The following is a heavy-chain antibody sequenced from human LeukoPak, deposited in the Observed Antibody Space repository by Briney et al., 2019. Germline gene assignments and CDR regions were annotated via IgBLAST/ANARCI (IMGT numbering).Heavy chain of an antibody. D-gene: IGHD2-2*01. J-gene: IGHJ3*02. V-gene: IGHV4-61*02. CDR3: ARVLASYCSSTSCYDEGAFDI. CDR1: GGSISSSSYY. Sequence: SETLSLTCTVSGGSISSSSYYWSWIRQPAGKGLEWIGRVYTSGSTNYNPSLKSRVTMSVDTSKNQFSLKLSSVTAADTAVYYCARVLASYCSSTSCYDEGAFDIWGQGTMVTVSS. CDR2: VYTSGST.